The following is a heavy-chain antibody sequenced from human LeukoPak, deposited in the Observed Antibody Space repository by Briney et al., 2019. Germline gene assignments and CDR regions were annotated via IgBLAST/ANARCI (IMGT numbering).Heavy chain of an antibody. CDR1: GGTFSSYA. CDR3: AREGADIVVVVAATSEQAFDI. Sequence: GASVKVSCKASGGTFSSYAISWVRQAPGQGLEWMGRINPNSGGTNYAQKFQGRVTMTRDTSISTAYMELSRLRSDDTAVYYCAREGADIVVVVAATSEQAFDIWGQGTMVTVSS. J-gene: IGHJ3*02. D-gene: IGHD2-15*01. V-gene: IGHV1-2*06. CDR2: INPNSGGT.